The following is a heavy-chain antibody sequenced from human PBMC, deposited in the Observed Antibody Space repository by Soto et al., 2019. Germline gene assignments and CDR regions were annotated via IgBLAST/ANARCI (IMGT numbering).Heavy chain of an antibody. CDR2: ISAYNGNT. V-gene: IGHV1-18*04. Sequence: ASVKVSCKASGYTFTSYGISWVRQAPGQGLEWMGWISAYNGNTNYAQKLQGRVTMTTDTSTSTAYMELRSLRSDDTAVYYCARDRRCSSTCCYTFGNWFDPWGQGTLVTVSS. D-gene: IGHD2-2*02. CDR3: ARDRRCSSTCCYTFGNWFDP. CDR1: GYTFTSYG. J-gene: IGHJ5*02.